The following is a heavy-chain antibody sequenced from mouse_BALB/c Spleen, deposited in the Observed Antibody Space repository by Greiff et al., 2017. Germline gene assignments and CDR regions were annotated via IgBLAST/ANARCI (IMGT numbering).Heavy chain of an antibody. J-gene: IGHJ1*01. CDR2: IYPGNSDT. Sequence: VQLQQSGTVLARPGASVKMSCKASGYSFTSYWMHWVKQRPGQGLEWIGAIYPGNSDTSYNQKFKGKAKLTAVTSASTAYMELSSLTNEDSAVYYCTRSGGLYYDYDVWYFDVWGAGTTVTVSS. V-gene: IGHV1-5*01. CDR1: GYSFTSYW. D-gene: IGHD2-4*01. CDR3: TRSGGLYYDYDVWYFDV.